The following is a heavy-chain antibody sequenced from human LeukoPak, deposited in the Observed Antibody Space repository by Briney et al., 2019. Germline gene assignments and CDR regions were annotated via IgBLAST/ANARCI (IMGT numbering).Heavy chain of an antibody. CDR3: ARAGRESSGWYLYNWFDP. J-gene: IGHJ5*02. V-gene: IGHV1-46*01. Sequence: ASGKVSCKASGCTFTSYYMHWVRQAPRQGLEWMGIINPSGGSTSYAQKFQGRVTMTRDTSTSTVYMELSSLRSEDTAVYYCARAGRESSGWYLYNWFDPWGQGTLVTVSS. D-gene: IGHD6-19*01. CDR1: GCTFTSYY. CDR2: INPSGGST.